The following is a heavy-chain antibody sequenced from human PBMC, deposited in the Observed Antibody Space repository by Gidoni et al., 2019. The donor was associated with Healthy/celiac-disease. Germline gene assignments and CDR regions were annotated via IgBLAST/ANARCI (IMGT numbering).Heavy chain of an antibody. Sequence: EVQLVESGGGLVQPGGSLRLSCAASGFTVSSNYMSWVRQAPGKGLEWVSVIYSGGSTDYADSVKGRFTISRDNSKNTLYLQMNSLRAEDTAVYDCAREGTVRGVPSNWFDPWGQGTLVTVSS. CDR3: AREGTVRGVPSNWFDP. V-gene: IGHV3-66*01. D-gene: IGHD3-10*01. CDR2: IYSGGST. CDR1: GFTVSSNY. J-gene: IGHJ5*02.